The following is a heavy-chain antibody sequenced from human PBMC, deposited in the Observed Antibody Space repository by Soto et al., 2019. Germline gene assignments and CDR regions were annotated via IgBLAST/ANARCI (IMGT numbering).Heavy chain of an antibody. J-gene: IGHJ4*02. CDR3: ARASSSSSAADY. Sequence: QVQLQESGPGLVKPSQTLSLTCSVSGESISSGGYYWSWIRPHPGKGPEWIGYIYDSESAYYNPSLKSRVTISMDTSKNHFAMRLSSVTAADTAVYYCARASSSSSAADYWGQGTLATVSS. CDR2: IYDSESA. D-gene: IGHD6-6*01. CDR1: GESISSGGYY. V-gene: IGHV4-31*03.